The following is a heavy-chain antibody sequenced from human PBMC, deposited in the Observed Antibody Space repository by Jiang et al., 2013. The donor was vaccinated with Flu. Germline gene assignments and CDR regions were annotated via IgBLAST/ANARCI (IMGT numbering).Heavy chain of an antibody. CDR3: ARHDYGALAEPFDI. CDR2: IIPILGIA. D-gene: IGHD4-17*01. Sequence: YAISWVRQAPGQGLEWMGGIIPILGIANYAQKFQGRVTITADKSTSTAYMELSSLRSEDTAVYYCARHDYGALAEPFDIWGQGTMVTVSS. J-gene: IGHJ3*02. V-gene: IGHV1-69*10. CDR1: YA.